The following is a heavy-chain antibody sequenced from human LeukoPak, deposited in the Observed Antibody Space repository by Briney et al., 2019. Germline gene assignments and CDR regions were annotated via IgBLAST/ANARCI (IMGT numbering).Heavy chain of an antibody. CDR1: GYTFTSYG. J-gene: IGHJ4*02. D-gene: IGHD6-19*01. CDR2: MNPNSGNT. V-gene: IGHV1-8*03. Sequence: LRASVKVSCKASGYTFTSYGISWVRQATGQGLEWMGWMNPNSGNTGYAQKFQGRVTITRNTSISTAYMELSSLRSEDTAVYYCARGHSSGWYGEDYWGQGTLVTVSS. CDR3: ARGHSSGWYGEDY.